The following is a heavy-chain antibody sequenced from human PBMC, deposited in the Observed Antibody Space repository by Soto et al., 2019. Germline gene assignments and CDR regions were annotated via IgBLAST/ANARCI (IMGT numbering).Heavy chain of an antibody. Sequence: GGSLRLSCAASGFSLRSYAVTWVRQVPGKGLEWVSVISGTAESIYYVDSVKGRFTISRDNSRNTVYLKMNSLRVEDTALYYCAKLPIIRGNALDLWGQGTMVTVSS. D-gene: IGHD3-10*01. CDR1: GFSLRSYA. CDR3: AKLPIIRGNALDL. V-gene: IGHV3-23*01. J-gene: IGHJ3*01. CDR2: ISGTAESI.